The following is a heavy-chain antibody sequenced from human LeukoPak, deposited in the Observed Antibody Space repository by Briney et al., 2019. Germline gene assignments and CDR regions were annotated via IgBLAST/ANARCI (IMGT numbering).Heavy chain of an antibody. CDR3: ARLLPGDAFDI. CDR1: GYTFTSYY. V-gene: IGHV1-46*01. J-gene: IGHJ3*02. D-gene: IGHD3-22*01. Sequence: ASVKVSCKASGYTFTSYYMHWVRQAPGQGLEWMGIINPSGGSTSYAQKFQGRVTMTRGTSTSTVYMELSSLRSEDTAVYYCARLLPGDAFDIWGQGTMVTVSS. CDR2: INPSGGST.